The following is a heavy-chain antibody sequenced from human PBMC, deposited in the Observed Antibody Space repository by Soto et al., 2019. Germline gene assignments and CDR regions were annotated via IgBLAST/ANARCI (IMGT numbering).Heavy chain of an antibody. V-gene: IGHV3-9*01. CDR1: GFRFEKYV. CDR2: VSPTGDTV. J-gene: IGHJ4*02. Sequence: VQVVASGGGLVQPGRSLRLSCAVSGFRFEKYVMHWVRQAPGKGLECVSTVSPTGDTVAYADSVEGRFTVSRDNAKNSLYLQMNSLIGDDTAVYYCLKDAPNGAIDDWGQGTLVTVSS. CDR3: LKDAPNGAIDD. D-gene: IGHD2-8*01.